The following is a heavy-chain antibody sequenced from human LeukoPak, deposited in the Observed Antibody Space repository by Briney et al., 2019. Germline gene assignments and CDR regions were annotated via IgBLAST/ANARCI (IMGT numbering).Heavy chain of an antibody. Sequence: ETLTLSCAASGGTFSSYYWSWIRQPAGKGLEWIGRINTGGSTNYHRSLKSRVTMSRETSKNPFYLQMSTVTAADTAVYYCARRRIAVARGPPYMDVCGKGATVTVSS. CDR2: INTGGST. D-gene: IGHD6-19*01. V-gene: IGHV4-4*07. CDR1: GGTFSSYY. J-gene: IGHJ6*03. CDR3: ARRRIAVARGPPYMDV.